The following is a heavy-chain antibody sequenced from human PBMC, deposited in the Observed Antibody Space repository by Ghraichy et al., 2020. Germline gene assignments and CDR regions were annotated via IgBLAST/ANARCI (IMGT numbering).Heavy chain of an antibody. CDR2: INNDGGRT. CDR3: ATIPSQYSDWQNCCFDH. D-gene: IGHD3-9*01. V-gene: IGHV3-23*01. J-gene: IGHJ4*02. CDR1: GFTFSSHD. Sequence: GGSLRLSCAASGFTFSSHDMNWVRQAPGKGLEWVSSINNDGGRTFYTDFVKGRFNISRDNSKNTLYLQMNILRAEDTAIYYCATIPSQYSDWQNCCFDHWGEGALVTVSS.